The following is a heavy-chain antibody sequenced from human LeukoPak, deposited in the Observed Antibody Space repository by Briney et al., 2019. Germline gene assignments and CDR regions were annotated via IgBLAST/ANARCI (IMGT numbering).Heavy chain of an antibody. Sequence: SETLSLTCAVYGGSFSGYYWSWIRQPPGKGLEWIGEINHSGSTNYNPSLKSRVTISVDTSKNQFSLKLSSVTAADTAVYYCARSKHLDYWRQGTLVTVSS. J-gene: IGHJ4*02. V-gene: IGHV4-34*01. D-gene: IGHD2-21*01. CDR1: GGSFSGYY. CDR2: INHSGST. CDR3: ARSKHLDY.